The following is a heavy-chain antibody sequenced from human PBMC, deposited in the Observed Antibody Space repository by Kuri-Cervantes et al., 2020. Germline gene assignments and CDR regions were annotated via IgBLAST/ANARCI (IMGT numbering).Heavy chain of an antibody. D-gene: IGHD5-12*01. CDR3: ARGSGYDHFDY. CDR2: IYHSGST. V-gene: IGHV4-34*09. Sequence: SQTLSLTCAVFDGSVSGYYFSWVRQPPGKGLEWIGEIYHSGSTNYNPSLKSRVTISVDTSKNQFSLKLSSVTAADTAVYYCARGSGYDHFDYWGQGTLVTVSS. J-gene: IGHJ4*02. CDR1: DGSVSGYY.